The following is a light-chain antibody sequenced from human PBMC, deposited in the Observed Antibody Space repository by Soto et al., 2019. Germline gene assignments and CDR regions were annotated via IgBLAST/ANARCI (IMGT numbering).Light chain of an antibody. CDR2: AAS. J-gene: IGKJ1*01. CDR3: QQYHSSLWT. V-gene: IGKV3-20*01. Sequence: EIVLTQSPGTLSLSPGARATLSCRASQSVRNNYLAWYQQRPGQAPRLLIYAASSRATGIPDRFSGSGSGTDFTLTISRLEPEDFAVYYCQQYHSSLWTFGQGTKVDIK. CDR1: QSVRNNY.